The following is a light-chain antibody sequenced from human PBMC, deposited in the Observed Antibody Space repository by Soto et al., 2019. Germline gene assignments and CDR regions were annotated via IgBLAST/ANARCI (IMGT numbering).Light chain of an antibody. CDR3: QSYDSSLSGVV. V-gene: IGLV1-40*01. J-gene: IGLJ2*01. CDR2: NNN. CDR1: AFNVGEGFD. Sequence: QLVLTQPPSVSGATGQRVVVSCNGTAFNVGEGFDVHWYQQLPGTAPKLLIYNNNRRPSGVPERFSGSRSDTSASLAIDGLQAEDEAHYYCQSYDSSLSGVVFGGGTKLTVL.